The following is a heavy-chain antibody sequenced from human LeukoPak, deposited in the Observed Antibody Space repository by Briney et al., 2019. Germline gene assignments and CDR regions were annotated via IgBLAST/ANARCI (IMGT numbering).Heavy chain of an antibody. CDR1: GFTVSTNY. J-gene: IGHJ3*02. CDR3: ARGGAFDM. Sequence: GGSLRLSCAASGFTVSTNYMSWVRQAPGRGLEWVSVIHSDGSTHYADSVKGRFTTSRDNSKNKVYLQMNSLRTEDTAMYYCARGGAFDMWGQGTMVTVSS. V-gene: IGHV3-53*01. CDR2: IHSDGST. D-gene: IGHD3-10*01.